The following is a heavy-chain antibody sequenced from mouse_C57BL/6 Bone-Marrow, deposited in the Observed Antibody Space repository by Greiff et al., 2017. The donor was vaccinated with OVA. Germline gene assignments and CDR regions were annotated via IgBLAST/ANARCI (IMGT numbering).Heavy chain of an antibody. Sequence: VKLVESGPGLVQPSQSLSITCTVSGFSLTSYGVHWVRQSPGKGLEWLGVIWSGGSTDYNAAFISRLSISKDNSKSQVFFKMNSLQADDTAIYYCARPRGSSYGYFDYWGKGTTLTVSS. CDR2: IWSGGST. CDR1: GFSLTSYG. D-gene: IGHD1-1*01. J-gene: IGHJ2*01. CDR3: ARPRGSSYGYFDY. V-gene: IGHV2-2*01.